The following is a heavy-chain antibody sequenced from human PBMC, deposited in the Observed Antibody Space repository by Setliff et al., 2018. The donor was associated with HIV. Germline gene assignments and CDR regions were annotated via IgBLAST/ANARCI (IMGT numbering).Heavy chain of an antibody. J-gene: IGHJ4*02. CDR2: IGGTGTTI. CDR1: GFTFSSYE. CDR3: ARTGSGSYFRY. Sequence: GGSLRLSCAASGFTFSSYEMSWVRQAPGKGLEWVSYIGGTGTTIYYADSVKGRFTISRDNAKNSLYLQMNSLRAEDTAVYYRARTGSGSYFRYWGQGTLVTVSS. V-gene: IGHV3-48*03. D-gene: IGHD3-10*01.